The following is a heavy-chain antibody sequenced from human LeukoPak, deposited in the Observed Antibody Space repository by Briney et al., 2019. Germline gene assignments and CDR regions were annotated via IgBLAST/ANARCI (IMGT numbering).Heavy chain of an antibody. J-gene: IGHJ4*02. CDR3: AGGGYDYGEVDY. CDR1: GFTFSSYA. V-gene: IGHV3-30*04. D-gene: IGHD4-17*01. CDR2: ISNDGSNK. Sequence: PGGSLRLSCAASGFTFSSYAMHWVRQAPGKGLEWVSVISNDGSNKYYADSVKGRFTISRDNSKNTLYVQMNSLTAEDTAIYYCAGGGYDYGEVDYWGQGTLVTVSS.